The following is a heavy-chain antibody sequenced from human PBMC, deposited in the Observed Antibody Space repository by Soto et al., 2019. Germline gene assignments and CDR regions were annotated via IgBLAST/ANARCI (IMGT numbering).Heavy chain of an antibody. CDR1: GGTFSSYA. CDR3: ASMYYYDSSGYYYDEYFQH. V-gene: IGHV1-69*01. D-gene: IGHD3-22*01. CDR2: IIPIFGTA. J-gene: IGHJ1*01. Sequence: QVQLVQSGAEVQKPGSSVKVSCKASGGTFSSYAISWVRQAPGQGLEWMGGIIPIFGTANYAQKFQGRVTITADESTSTAYMELSSLRSEDTAVYYCASMYYYDSSGYYYDEYFQHWGQGTLVTVSS.